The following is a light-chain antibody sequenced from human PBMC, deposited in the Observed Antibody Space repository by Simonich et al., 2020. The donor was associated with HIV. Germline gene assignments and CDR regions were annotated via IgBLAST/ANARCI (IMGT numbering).Light chain of an antibody. CDR1: QDIRND. J-gene: IGKJ4*01. CDR2: AAS. Sequence: AIQMTQSPSSLSASVGDRVTITCRASQDIRNDLGWYQQKPGKTPKLLFYAASSLQTGVPSRFSGSGSGTDFTLTISSLQPEDFATYYCQQYYSTPLTFGGGTKVEI. CDR3: QQYYSTPLT. V-gene: IGKV1-6*01.